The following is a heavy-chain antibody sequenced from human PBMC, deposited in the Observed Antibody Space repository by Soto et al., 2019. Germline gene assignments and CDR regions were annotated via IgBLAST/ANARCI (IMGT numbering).Heavy chain of an antibody. D-gene: IGHD6-19*01. Sequence: PGGSLRLSCAASGFTFRNYWMSWVRQSPGKGLEWVANIKQDGSRKNFVDSVKGRFTISRDNAENSLYLQMNSLRVEDTAVYYCAREDWAGAYYSGMAVWGQGTTVTVSS. CDR2: IKQDGSRK. CDR3: AREDWAGAYYSGMAV. V-gene: IGHV3-7*01. J-gene: IGHJ6*02. CDR1: GFTFRNYW.